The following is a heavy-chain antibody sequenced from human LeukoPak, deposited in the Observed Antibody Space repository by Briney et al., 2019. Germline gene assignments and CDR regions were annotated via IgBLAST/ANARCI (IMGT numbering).Heavy chain of an antibody. D-gene: IGHD2-2*01. V-gene: IGHV1-18*01. CDR3: AREGSTSFYYYYYYMDV. J-gene: IGHJ6*03. CDR1: GYTFTSYG. Sequence: ASVKVSCKASGYTFTSYGIRWVRQAPGHGLEWMGWISAYNGKTNYAHKLQGRVTMTTDTSTSTAYMELRSLRSDDTAVYYCAREGSTSFYYYYYYMDVWGKGTTVTVSS. CDR2: ISAYNGKT.